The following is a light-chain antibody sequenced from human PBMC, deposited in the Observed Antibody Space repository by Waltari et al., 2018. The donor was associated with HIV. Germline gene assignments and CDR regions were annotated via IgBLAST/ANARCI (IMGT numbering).Light chain of an antibody. CDR1: RSLLHRDGDTC. J-gene: IGKJ1*01. CDR2: LNS. CDR3: MQTLEIPWT. V-gene: IGKV2-28*01. Sequence: VMTQSPVVLSVTLGEQATITCKSDRSLLHRDGDTCVNWYGQRPGQSPELLIFLNSSRASGVADRFSGSGSGTDFTLRIGRVESEDAAIYYCMQTLEIPWTFGQGTRLEI.